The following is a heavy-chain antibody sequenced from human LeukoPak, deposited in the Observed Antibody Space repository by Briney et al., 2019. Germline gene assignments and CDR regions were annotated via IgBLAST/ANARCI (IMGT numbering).Heavy chain of an antibody. Sequence: GGSLRLSCAASGFTFNNYAMNWVRQAPGKGLEWVSGIVGGDGGTYYADSVKGRFIISRDNSKNTLYVQMNSLRAEDTAVYYCARGALYYMDVWGKGTTVTISS. J-gene: IGHJ6*03. V-gene: IGHV3-23*01. CDR1: GFTFNNYA. CDR3: ARGALYYMDV. CDR2: IVGGDGGT.